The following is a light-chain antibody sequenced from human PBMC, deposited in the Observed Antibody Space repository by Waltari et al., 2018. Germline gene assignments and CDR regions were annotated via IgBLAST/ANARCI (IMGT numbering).Light chain of an antibody. CDR3: LLYHNGALV. CDR2: HTS. J-gene: IGLJ3*02. Sequence: QTVVTQEPSLTVSPGGTVTLTCASSAGAVTRNSFPNWFQQKPGQPPRSLIYHTSTKQSWTPARFSGSLFGGKAALTLSGVQPEDEADYYCLLYHNGALVFGGGTKLTVL. CDR1: AGAVTRNSF. V-gene: IGLV7-43*01.